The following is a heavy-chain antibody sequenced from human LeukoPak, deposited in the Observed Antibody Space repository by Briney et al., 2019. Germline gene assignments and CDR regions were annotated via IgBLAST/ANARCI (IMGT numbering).Heavy chain of an antibody. V-gene: IGHV4-34*01. CDR3: AREGSYSSSWFGGNWFDP. CDR2: INHSGST. Sequence: SETLSLTCAVYGGSFSGYYWSWIHQPPGKGLEWIGEINHSGSTNYNPSLKSRVTISVDTSKNQFSLKLSSVTAADTAVYYCAREGSYSSSWFGGNWFDPWGQGTLVTVSS. D-gene: IGHD6-13*01. J-gene: IGHJ5*02. CDR1: GGSFSGYY.